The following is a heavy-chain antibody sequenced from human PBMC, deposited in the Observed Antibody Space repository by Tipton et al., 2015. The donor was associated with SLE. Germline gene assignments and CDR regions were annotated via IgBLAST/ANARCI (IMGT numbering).Heavy chain of an antibody. CDR1: GGSISSSNW. V-gene: IGHV4-4*02. D-gene: IGHD6-13*01. Sequence: GLVKPSGTLSLTCAVSGGSISSSNWRSWVRQPPGKGLEWIGEIYHSGSTNYNPSLKSRVTISVDKSKNQFSLKLSSVTAADTAVYYCARVGIAAAGTNWFDPWGQGTLVTVSS. CDR3: ARVGIAAAGTNWFDP. CDR2: IYHSGST. J-gene: IGHJ5*02.